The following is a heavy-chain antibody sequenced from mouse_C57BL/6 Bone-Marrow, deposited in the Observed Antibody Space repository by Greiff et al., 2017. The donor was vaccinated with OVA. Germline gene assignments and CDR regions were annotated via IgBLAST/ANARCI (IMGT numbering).Heavy chain of an antibody. D-gene: IGHD2-2*01. Sequence: QVQLQQSGAELARPGASVKLSCKASGYTFTSYGISWVKQRTGQGLEWIGEIYPRSGNTYYNEKFKGKATLTADKSSSTAYMELRSLTSEDSAVYFCASGPYNLGLRRTPWFAYWGQGTLVTVSA. CDR1: GYTFTSYG. CDR3: ASGPYNLGLRRTPWFAY. CDR2: IYPRSGNT. J-gene: IGHJ3*01. V-gene: IGHV1-81*01.